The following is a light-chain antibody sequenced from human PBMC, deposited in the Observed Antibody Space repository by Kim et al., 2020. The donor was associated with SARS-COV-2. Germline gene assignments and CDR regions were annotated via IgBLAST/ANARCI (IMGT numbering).Light chain of an antibody. CDR1: LSGQSSSDNRNY. Sequence: ATVSCRSSLSGQSSSDNRNYLTWYKQKPGQPPNLLIYWSSTRDSGVPDRFSGSGSGTDFTLTISSLQAEDVAIYYCQQYYSPPLTFGGGTKVDIK. V-gene: IGKV4-1*01. CDR2: WSS. J-gene: IGKJ4*01. CDR3: QQYYSPPLT.